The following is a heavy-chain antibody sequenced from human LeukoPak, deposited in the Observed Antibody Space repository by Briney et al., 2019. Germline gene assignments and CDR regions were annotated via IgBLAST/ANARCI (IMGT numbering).Heavy chain of an antibody. CDR1: GYTLTELS. J-gene: IGHJ4*02. Sequence: ASVKVSCKVSGYTLTELSMHWVRQAPGKGLEWMGGFDPEDGETIYAQKFQGRVTMTEDTSTDTAYMELSSLRSEDTAVYYCATNPPTAGAAGGFDYWGQGTLVTVSP. CDR3: ATNPPTAGAAGGFDY. V-gene: IGHV1-24*01. CDR2: FDPEDGET. D-gene: IGHD6-13*01.